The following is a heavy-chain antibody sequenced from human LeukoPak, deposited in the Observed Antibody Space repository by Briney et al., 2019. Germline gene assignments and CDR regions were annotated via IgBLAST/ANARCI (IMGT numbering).Heavy chain of an antibody. J-gene: IGHJ4*02. Sequence: SETLTLTCAVYDGSFSGYYWTWIRQPPGKGLEWIGEIIDTGSTKYNASLKSRVTISVDTSKNQFSLCLDSVTAADTAVYYCARGLASGYPPIPFDYWGQGTLVTVSS. CDR3: ARGLASGYPPIPFDY. CDR2: IIDTGST. D-gene: IGHD3-3*01. CDR1: DGSFSGYY. V-gene: IGHV4-34*12.